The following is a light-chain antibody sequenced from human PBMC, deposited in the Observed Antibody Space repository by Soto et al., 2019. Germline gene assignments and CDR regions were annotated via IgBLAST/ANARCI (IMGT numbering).Light chain of an antibody. Sequence: PGQGASLSCRASKSVGGDLVWYQQHPGQAPRLLIYDASNRATGIPPRFSGSGSGTDFTLTISSLEPEDFAVYYCQQNKDWPGTFGQGTKVDIK. J-gene: IGKJ1*01. CDR3: QQNKDWPGT. V-gene: IGKV3-11*01. CDR1: KSVGGD. CDR2: DAS.